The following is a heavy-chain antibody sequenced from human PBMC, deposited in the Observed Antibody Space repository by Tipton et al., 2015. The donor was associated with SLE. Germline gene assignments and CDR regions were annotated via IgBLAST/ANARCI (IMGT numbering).Heavy chain of an antibody. CDR3: ARHMRYNWNYFDN. J-gene: IGHJ4*02. D-gene: IGHD1-20*01. CDR1: GGSFSGYY. CDR2: INHSGST. V-gene: IGHV4-34*01. Sequence: TLSLTCAVYGGSFSGYYWSWIRQPPGKGLEWIGEINHSGSTNYNPSLKSRVTISVDTSKNQFSLTLSSVTAADTAVYYCARHMRYNWNYFDNWGQGSLVIVSS.